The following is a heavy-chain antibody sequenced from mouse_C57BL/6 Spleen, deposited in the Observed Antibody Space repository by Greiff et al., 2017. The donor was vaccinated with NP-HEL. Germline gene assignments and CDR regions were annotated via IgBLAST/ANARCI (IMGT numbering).Heavy chain of an antibody. Sequence: EVQLQESGGGLVQPGGSLSLSCAASGFTFTDYYMSWVRQPPGKALEWLGFIRNKANGYTTEYSASVKGRFTISRDNSQSILYLQMNALRAEDSATYYCARMVLLRSLFDYWGQGTTLTVSS. J-gene: IGHJ2*01. D-gene: IGHD1-1*01. CDR2: IRNKANGYTT. CDR1: GFTFTDYY. V-gene: IGHV7-3*01. CDR3: ARMVLLRSLFDY.